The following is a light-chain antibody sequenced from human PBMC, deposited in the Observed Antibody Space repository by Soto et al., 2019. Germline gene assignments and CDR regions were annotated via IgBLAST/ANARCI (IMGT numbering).Light chain of an antibody. CDR1: QDIANY. Sequence: DIQMTQSPSSLSASVGDRVTITCQASQDIANYLNWYQQKAGRAPKFLIYDASNLETGVPSRFSGSGSETHFTLTINSLQPEDIATYYCQQYDNYDITFGQGTRWRL. CDR2: DAS. V-gene: IGKV1-33*01. CDR3: QQYDNYDIT. J-gene: IGKJ5*01.